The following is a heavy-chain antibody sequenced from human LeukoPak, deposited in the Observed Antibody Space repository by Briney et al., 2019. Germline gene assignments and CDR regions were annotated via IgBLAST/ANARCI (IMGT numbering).Heavy chain of an antibody. CDR3: ARGHDGLIAARQRDYYYYGMDV. CDR1: GGSFSGYY. Sequence: PSETLSLTCAVYGGSFSGYYWSWIRQPPGKGLEWIGEINRSGSTNYNPSLKSRVTITVDTSKNQFSLKLSSVTAADTAVYYCARGHDGLIAARQRDYYYYGMDVWGQGTTVTVSS. J-gene: IGHJ6*02. V-gene: IGHV4-34*01. D-gene: IGHD6-6*01. CDR2: INRSGST.